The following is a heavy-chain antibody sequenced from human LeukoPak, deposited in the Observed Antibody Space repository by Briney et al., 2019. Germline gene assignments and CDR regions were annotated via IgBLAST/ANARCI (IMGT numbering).Heavy chain of an antibody. CDR2: IIPIFGTA. CDR1: GGTFSSYA. Sequence: SVKVSCKASGGTFSSYAISWVRQAPGQGLEWMGGIIPIFGTANYAQKFQGRVTITADESTSTAYMELSSLRSEDTAVYYCARDIVVVPAAIPYGAFDIWGQGTMVTVSS. D-gene: IGHD2-2*01. J-gene: IGHJ3*02. V-gene: IGHV1-69*13. CDR3: ARDIVVVPAAIPYGAFDI.